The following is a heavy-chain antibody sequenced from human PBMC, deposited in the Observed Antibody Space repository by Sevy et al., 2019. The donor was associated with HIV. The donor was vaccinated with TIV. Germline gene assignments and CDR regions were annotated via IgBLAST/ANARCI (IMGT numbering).Heavy chain of an antibody. CDR1: GFTFDDYG. CDR2: ISWSSGSI. D-gene: IGHD3-9*01. CDR3: AKSPRYDILTGSFDP. J-gene: IGHJ5*02. V-gene: IGHV3-9*01. Sequence: GGSLRLSCAASGFTFDDYGMHWVRQAPGKGLEWVSGISWSSGSIGYADSVKGRFTISRDNAKNSLYLQMNSLRAEDTALYYCAKSPRYDILTGSFDPWGQGTLVTVSS.